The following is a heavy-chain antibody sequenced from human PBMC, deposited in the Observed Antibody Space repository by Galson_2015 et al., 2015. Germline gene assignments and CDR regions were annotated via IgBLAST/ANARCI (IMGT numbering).Heavy chain of an antibody. Sequence: SLRLSCAASGFTFSSYWMYWVRQAPGKGLEWVADINSDGGSTSYADSVKGRFTISRDNAMNMLYLQMNSLRAEDTAVYYCARDPERGGGYVLDYWGQGTLVTVSS. CDR3: ARDPERGGGYVLDY. CDR1: GFTFSSYW. J-gene: IGHJ4*02. CDR2: INSDGGST. V-gene: IGHV3-74*01. D-gene: IGHD5-12*01.